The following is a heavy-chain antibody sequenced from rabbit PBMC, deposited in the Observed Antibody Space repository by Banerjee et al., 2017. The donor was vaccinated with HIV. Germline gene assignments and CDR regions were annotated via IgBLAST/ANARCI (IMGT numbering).Heavy chain of an antibody. D-gene: IGHD1-1*01. J-gene: IGHJ6*01. CDR3: ARDLAAVIGWNFGL. CDR1: GFSFSNKYV. CDR2: INTSSGNT. Sequence: QEQLEESVGDLVKPEGSLTLTCTASGFSFSNKYVMCWVRQAPGKGLEWIACINTSSGNTVYATWAKGRFTISRASSTTVTLQMTSLTAADTATYFCARDLAAVIGWNFGLWGQGTLVTVS. V-gene: IGHV1S45*01.